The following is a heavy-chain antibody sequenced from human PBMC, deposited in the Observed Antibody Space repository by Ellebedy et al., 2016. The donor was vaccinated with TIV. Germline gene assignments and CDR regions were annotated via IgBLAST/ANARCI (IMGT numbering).Heavy chain of an antibody. Sequence: AASVKVSCKATGYTFTNYYVHWVRQAPGQGLEWMGIINPSDGNTYYTQKFQGRVTMTRDTSTSTVYMDLSSLRSEDTAVYYCASQSMDYWGQGTLVTVSS. CDR3: ASQSMDY. V-gene: IGHV1-46*01. CDR1: GYTFTNYY. J-gene: IGHJ4*02. CDR2: INPSDGNT.